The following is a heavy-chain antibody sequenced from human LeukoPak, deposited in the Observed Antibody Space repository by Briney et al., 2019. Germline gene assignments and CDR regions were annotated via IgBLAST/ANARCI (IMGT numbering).Heavy chain of an antibody. CDR1: GFTFSSYW. Sequence: GGPLRLSCAASGFTFSSYWMSWVRQAPGKGLEWVANIKQDGSEKYYVDSGKGRFTISRDNAKNSLYLQMNSLRAEDTAVYYCATETSHFLPATVDYWGQGTLLTVST. D-gene: IGHD6-6*01. CDR2: IKQDGSEK. J-gene: IGHJ4*02. CDR3: ATETSHFLPATVDY. V-gene: IGHV3-7*04.